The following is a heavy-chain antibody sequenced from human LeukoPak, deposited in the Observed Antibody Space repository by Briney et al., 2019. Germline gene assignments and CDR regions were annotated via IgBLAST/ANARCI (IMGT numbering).Heavy chain of an antibody. D-gene: IGHD3-3*01. V-gene: IGHV4-30-2*03. CDR1: GGSISSGGYY. J-gene: IGHJ6*03. CDR2: IYHSGST. Sequence: SQTLSLTCTVSGGSISSGGYYWSWIRQPPGKGLEWIGYIYHSGSTYYNPSLKSRVNISVDTSKNQFSLKLSSVTAADTAVYYCARLRGHYDFWDYYYYYMDVWGKGTTVTVSS. CDR3: ARLRGHYDFWDYYYYYMDV.